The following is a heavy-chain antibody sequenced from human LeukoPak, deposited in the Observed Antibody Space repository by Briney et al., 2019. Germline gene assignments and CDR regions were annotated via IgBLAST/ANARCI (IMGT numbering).Heavy chain of an antibody. Sequence: WVRQAPGKGLEWIGTIFYSGQTYYNPSLKSRVTISVDTSKNQFSLKLRSVTAADTAVYYCARDREQQLVRLYNAFDIWGQGTMVTVSS. D-gene: IGHD6-13*01. CDR2: IFYSGQT. J-gene: IGHJ3*02. CDR3: ARDREQQLVRLYNAFDI. V-gene: IGHV4-39*07.